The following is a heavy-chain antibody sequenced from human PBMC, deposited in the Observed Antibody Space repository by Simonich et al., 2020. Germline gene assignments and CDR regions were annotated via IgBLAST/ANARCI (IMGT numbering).Heavy chain of an antibody. J-gene: IGHJ3*02. CDR3: ARGKGWKNAFDI. Sequence: QVQLQQWGAGLLKPSETLSLTCAVYGGSFSGYYWSWIRQPPGKGREWIGEINHSGSTTYNPSLKSRVTISGDTSKNQFSRKLSSVTAADTAVYYCARGKGWKNAFDIWGQGTMVTVSS. CDR2: INHSGST. CDR1: GGSFSGYY. D-gene: IGHD1-1*01. V-gene: IGHV4-34*01.